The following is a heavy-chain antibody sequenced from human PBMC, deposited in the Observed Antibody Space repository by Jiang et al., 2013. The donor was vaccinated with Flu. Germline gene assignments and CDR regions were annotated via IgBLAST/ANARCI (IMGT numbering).Heavy chain of an antibody. CDR3: ARRRYASGWYLDY. CDR2: SILVTLIP. V-gene: IGHV5-51*01. J-gene: IGHJ4*02. D-gene: IGHD6-19*01. Sequence: MPGRGLECMGSSILVTLIPDTAVFQGQVTISADKSISTAYLQWSSLKASDTAMYYCARRRYASGWYLDYWGQGTLVTVSS.